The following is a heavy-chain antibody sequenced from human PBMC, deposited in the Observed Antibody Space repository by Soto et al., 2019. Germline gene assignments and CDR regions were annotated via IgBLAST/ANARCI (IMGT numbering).Heavy chain of an antibody. D-gene: IGHD2-15*01. Sequence: SETLSLTCAVYGGSFSGYYWSWIRQPPGKGLEWIGEINHSGSTNYNPSLKSRVTISVDTSKNQFSLKLSSVTAADTAVYYCARGGGYCSGGSCRPYYYYMDVWGKGTTVTVSS. CDR2: INHSGST. V-gene: IGHV4-34*01. J-gene: IGHJ6*03. CDR3: ARGGGYCSGGSCRPYYYYMDV. CDR1: GGSFSGYY.